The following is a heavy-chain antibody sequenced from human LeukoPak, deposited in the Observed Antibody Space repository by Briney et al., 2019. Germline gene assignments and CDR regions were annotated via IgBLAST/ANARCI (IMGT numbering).Heavy chain of an antibody. CDR3: ARNSGGRWDNWFDP. J-gene: IGHJ5*02. CDR2: IKQDGSAK. V-gene: IGHV3-7*05. CDR1: GFTLLNYW. D-gene: IGHD2-15*01. Sequence: GWSLRLSCAASGFTLLNYWMSWVRQAPGKGLEWVANIKQDGSAKYYVDSVKGRFTISRDNAKDSLYLQMNSLRAEDTAVYYCARNSGGRWDNWFDPWGQGTLVTVSS.